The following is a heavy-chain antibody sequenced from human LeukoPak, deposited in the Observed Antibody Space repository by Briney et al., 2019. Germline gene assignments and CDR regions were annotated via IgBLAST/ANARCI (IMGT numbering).Heavy chain of an antibody. D-gene: IGHD5-18*01. CDR1: GYTFTGYY. Sequence: ASVTVSCKASGYTFTGYYMHWVRQAPGQGLEWMGWINPNNSSKNYAQKFQGTVTMTRDTSISTAYMELSRLRSDDTAVYYCARGTRAYRYSYGPLDYWGQGTLVTVSS. CDR3: ARGTRAYRYSYGPLDY. CDR2: INPNNSSK. V-gene: IGHV1-2*02. J-gene: IGHJ4*02.